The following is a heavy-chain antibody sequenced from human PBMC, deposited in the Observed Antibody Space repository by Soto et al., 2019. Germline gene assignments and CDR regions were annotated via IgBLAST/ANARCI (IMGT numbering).Heavy chain of an antibody. D-gene: IGHD5-12*01. CDR1: GGSISSYYW. CDR2: IFSNDEK. CDR3: ARIRDIVATIYFDY. V-gene: IGHV2-26*01. J-gene: IGHJ4*02. Sequence: ETLSNTCTVSGGSISSYYWGWIRQPPGKALEWLAHIFSNDEKSYSTSLKSRLTISKDTSKSQVVLTMTNMDPVDTATYYCARIRDIVATIYFDYWGQGTLVTVSS.